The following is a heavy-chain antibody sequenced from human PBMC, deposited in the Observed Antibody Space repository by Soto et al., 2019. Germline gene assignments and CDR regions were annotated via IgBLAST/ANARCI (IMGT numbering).Heavy chain of an antibody. CDR1: GGSISSYY. Sequence: ASETLSLTCTVSGGSISSYYWSWIRQPPGKGPEWMGYIYYSGSTNYNPSLKSRVTISVDTSKNQFSLQLSSVTAADTAVYYCARGSGTRDFWSGYYLYYFDYWGQGTLVTVSS. V-gene: IGHV4-59*01. CDR3: ARGSGTRDFWSGYYLYYFDY. D-gene: IGHD3-3*01. J-gene: IGHJ4*02. CDR2: IYYSGST.